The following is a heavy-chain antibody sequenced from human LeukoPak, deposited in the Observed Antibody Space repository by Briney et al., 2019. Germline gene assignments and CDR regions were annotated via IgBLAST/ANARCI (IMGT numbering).Heavy chain of an antibody. J-gene: IGHJ4*02. CDR3: AKSAGYSSSWPFDY. Sequence: HPGGSLRLSCAASGFTFSTYWMSWVRQPPGKGLEWVANIKQDESEKYYVDSVKGRFTISRDNAKDSLYLQMNSLRAEDTAVYYCAKSAGYSSSWPFDYWGQGTLVTVSS. V-gene: IGHV3-7*01. D-gene: IGHD6-13*01. CDR2: IKQDESEK. CDR1: GFTFSTYW.